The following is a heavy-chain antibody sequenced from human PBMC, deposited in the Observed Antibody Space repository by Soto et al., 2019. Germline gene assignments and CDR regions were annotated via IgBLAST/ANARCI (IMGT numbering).Heavy chain of an antibody. CDR2: ISYDGSNK. Sequence: PGGSLRLSCAASGFTFSSYGMHWVRQAPGKGLEWVAGISYDGSNKYYADSVKGRFTISRDNSKNTLYLQMNSLRAEDTAVYYCARRPKHIVVVRSYGMDVWGQGTTVTVSS. CDR1: GFTFSSYG. D-gene: IGHD2-2*01. V-gene: IGHV3-30*03. CDR3: ARRPKHIVVVRSYGMDV. J-gene: IGHJ6*02.